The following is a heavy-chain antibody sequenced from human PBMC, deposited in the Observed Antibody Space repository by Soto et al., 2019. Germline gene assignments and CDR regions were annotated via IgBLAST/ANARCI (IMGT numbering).Heavy chain of an antibody. CDR3: ATIGDVTFHY. CDR2: TKPDETET. Sequence: EVQLVESGGGLVQPGGSLRLSCTTSGLAFSTYWMAWVRQAPGKGLEWVGNTKPDETETYYADSVEGRFTISRDNSKSSLYLQMDSLRVADTDVYYCATIGDVTFHYWGQGTPVTVSS. V-gene: IGHV3-7*02. CDR1: GLAFSTYW. D-gene: IGHD4-4*01. J-gene: IGHJ4*02.